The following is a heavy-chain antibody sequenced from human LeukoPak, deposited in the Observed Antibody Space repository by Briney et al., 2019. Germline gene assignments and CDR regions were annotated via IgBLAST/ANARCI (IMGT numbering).Heavy chain of an antibody. CDR2: ISGSGGST. CDR3: ARENYYYDSSGYYVFDY. J-gene: IGHJ4*02. CDR1: GFTFSSYA. V-gene: IGHV3-23*01. Sequence: GGSLRLSCAASGFTFSSYAMSWVRQAPGKGLEWVSAISGSGGSTYYADSVKGRFTISRDNSKNTLYLQMGSLRAEDMAVYYCARENYYYDSSGYYVFDYWGQGTLVTVSS. D-gene: IGHD3-22*01.